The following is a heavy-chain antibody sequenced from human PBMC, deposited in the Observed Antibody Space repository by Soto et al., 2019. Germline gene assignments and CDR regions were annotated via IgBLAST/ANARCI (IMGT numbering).Heavy chain of an antibody. Sequence: QVQLVQSGAEVRQPASSVKVSCKTSGGTFSSYAISWVRQAPGQGLEWMGGIVPIVDTSTYAQKFQGRVTITPDESTSTAEMELSSLRSDDTAIYYCVRVVAIPGYPDNWGQGTLVTVSS. CDR3: VRVVAIPGYPDN. CDR1: GGTFSSYA. D-gene: IGHD5-12*01. V-gene: IGHV1-69*05. CDR2: IVPIVDTS. J-gene: IGHJ4*02.